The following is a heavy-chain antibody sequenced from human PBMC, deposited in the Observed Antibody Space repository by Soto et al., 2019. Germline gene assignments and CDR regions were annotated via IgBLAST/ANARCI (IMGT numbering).Heavy chain of an antibody. V-gene: IGHV1-69*06. CDR2: VNXLSAKX. CDR1: GDTFASIA. CDR3: XXXXXXXXFSEWLPFVS. J-gene: IGHJ5*01. Sequence: QVQLVQSGAEVREPGSSVKVSCKSSGDTFASIAVSWMRHSPGEGLEWMGGVNXLSAKXIYAQXXQXRLTIXAXRSXXXXXXXXXXXXXXXXXXXXXXXXXXXXXFSEWLPFVSWGQGTLLIVSS. D-gene: IGHD3-3*01.